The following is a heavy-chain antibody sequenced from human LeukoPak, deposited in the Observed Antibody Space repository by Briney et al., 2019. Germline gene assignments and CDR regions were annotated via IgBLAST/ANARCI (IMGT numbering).Heavy chain of an antibody. CDR2: IYTSGST. V-gene: IGHV4-4*07. J-gene: IGHJ3*02. CDR3: ARGGGREDFWSGSLGAFDI. Sequence: SETLSLTCTVSGGSISSYYWSWIRQPAGKGLEWIGRIYTSGSTNYNPSLKSRVTMSVDTPKNQFSLKLSSVTAADTAVYYCARGGGREDFWSGSLGAFDIWGQGTMVTVSS. D-gene: IGHD3-3*01. CDR1: GGSISSYY.